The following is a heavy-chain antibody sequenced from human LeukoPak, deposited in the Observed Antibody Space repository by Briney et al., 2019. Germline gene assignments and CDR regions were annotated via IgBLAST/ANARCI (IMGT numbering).Heavy chain of an antibody. CDR1: GYTFTIYA. J-gene: IGHJ4*02. D-gene: IGHD6-19*01. Sequence: ASVKVSCKASGYTFTIYAMHWVRQAPGQRLEWMGWINAGNGNTKYSQKFQGRVTITRDTSASTAYMELSSLRSEDTAVYYCARATSSGWSLYYFDYWGQGTLVTVSS. CDR2: INAGNGNT. V-gene: IGHV1-3*01. CDR3: ARATSSGWSLYYFDY.